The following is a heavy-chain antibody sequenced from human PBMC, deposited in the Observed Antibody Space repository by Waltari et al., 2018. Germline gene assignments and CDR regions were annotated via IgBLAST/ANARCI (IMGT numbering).Heavy chain of an antibody. J-gene: IGHJ6*02. CDR1: GGSISSHY. CDR2: IYYSGST. Sequence: QVQLQESGPGLVKPSETLSLTCTVSGGSISSHYWSWIRQPPGKGLEWIGYIYYSGSTNYNPSLKSRVTISVDTSKNQCSLKLSSVTAADTAVYYCARESGQTGMDVWGQGTTVTVSS. CDR3: ARESGQTGMDV. D-gene: IGHD6-25*01. V-gene: IGHV4-59*11.